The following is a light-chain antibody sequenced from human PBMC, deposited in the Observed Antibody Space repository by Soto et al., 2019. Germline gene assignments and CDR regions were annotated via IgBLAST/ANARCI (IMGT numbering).Light chain of an antibody. CDR3: QQYNSYPWT. V-gene: IGKV1-5*03. CDR1: LPISNF. J-gene: IGKJ1*01. Sequence: DMQLTRSPSHLSALVGGSVATTCLASLPISNFVAWYQQRGGKAPNLLYYRSSNLEGGAPTRFSGGGSRTEFTLTINSLQPDDSATYCYQQYNSYPWTFGHGTKVDIK. CDR2: RSS.